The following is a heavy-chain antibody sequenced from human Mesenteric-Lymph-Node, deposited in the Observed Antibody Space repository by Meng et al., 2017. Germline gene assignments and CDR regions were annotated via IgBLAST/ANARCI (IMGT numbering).Heavy chain of an antibody. V-gene: IGHV4-38-2*01. J-gene: IGHJ4*02. Sequence: SETLSLTCAVSGYSISSGYYWGWIRQPPGKGLEWIGSIYYSGSTYYNPSLKSRVTMSADTSKNQFSLRLTSVTAADTGVYYCARIRWELGWSFDSWGQGTLVTVSS. CDR2: IYYSGST. CDR3: ARIRWELGWSFDS. D-gene: IGHD3-10*01. CDR1: GYSISSGYY.